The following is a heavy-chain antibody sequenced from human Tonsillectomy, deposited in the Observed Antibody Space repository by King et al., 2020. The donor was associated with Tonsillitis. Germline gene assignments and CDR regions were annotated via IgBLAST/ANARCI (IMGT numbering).Heavy chain of an antibody. CDR2: IKQDGSEK. J-gene: IGHJ6*02. CDR1: GFTFSSYW. CDR3: ARYSYGDYYYGMDV. D-gene: IGHD4-17*01. Sequence: VQLVESGGGLVQPGGSLRLSCAASGFTFSSYWMSWVRQAPGKGLEWVANIKQDGSEKYYVDSVKGRFTISRDNAKNSLYLQMNSLRAEDTAVYYCARYSYGDYYYGMDVWGQGTTVTVSS. V-gene: IGHV3-7*03.